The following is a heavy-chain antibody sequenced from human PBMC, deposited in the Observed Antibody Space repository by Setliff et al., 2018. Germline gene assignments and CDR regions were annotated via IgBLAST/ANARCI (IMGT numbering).Heavy chain of an antibody. Sequence: PSETLSLTCAVYGGSFSNYYWSWIRQPPGKGLEWLGEVSHSGSTNYKPSLKGRVAMSVDTSTNQFSLKLSSVTAADTAVYYCARERYFDWFFEDWGQG. V-gene: IGHV4-34*01. D-gene: IGHD3-9*01. CDR3: ARERYFDWFFED. CDR2: VSHSGST. CDR1: GGSFSNYY. J-gene: IGHJ4*02.